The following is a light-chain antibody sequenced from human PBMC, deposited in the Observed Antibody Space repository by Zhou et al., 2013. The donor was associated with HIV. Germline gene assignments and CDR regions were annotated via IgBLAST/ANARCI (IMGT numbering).Light chain of an antibody. J-gene: IGKJ5*01. V-gene: IGKV1-39*01. CDR2: TAS. CDR3: QQYNNKPIT. CDR1: QSIDGY. Sequence: DIQVTQSPSSLSASVGDRVTISCRTSQSIDGYLNWYQQRPGKAPKLLIYTASSLQSGVPSRFSGSGYGTEFTLTIIRLQPDDYGTYYCQQYNNKPITFGQGTRLEI.